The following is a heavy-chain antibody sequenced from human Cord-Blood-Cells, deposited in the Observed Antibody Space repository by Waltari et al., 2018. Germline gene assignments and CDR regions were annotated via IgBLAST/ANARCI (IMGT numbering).Heavy chain of an antibody. J-gene: IGHJ3*02. CDR3: ARVTATWVAFDI. D-gene: IGHD1-26*01. Sequence: QVTLKESGPVLVKPTEPLTLTCTVSGFSLSNARRGVSWFRQTPGKALEWLAHICANDQKSYSTSLKSRRTISKDTSKVQVVLTMTNMDPVDTATYYGARVTATWVAFDIWGQGTMVTVSS. CDR2: ICANDQK. CDR1: GFSLSNARRG. V-gene: IGHV2-26*01.